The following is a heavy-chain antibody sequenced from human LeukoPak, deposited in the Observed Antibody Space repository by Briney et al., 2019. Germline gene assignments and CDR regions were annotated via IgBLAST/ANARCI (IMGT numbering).Heavy chain of an antibody. J-gene: IGHJ4*02. Sequence: RGSLRLSCAASGFIFSNYAITWIRQAPGKGLEWVSEISGSGESTYYGDSVKGRFTISRDNSKNTLYLQMNSLRAGDTAIYYCAREHWDFDYWGQGTLVTVSS. V-gene: IGHV3-23*01. D-gene: IGHD7-27*01. CDR1: GFIFSNYA. CDR3: AREHWDFDY. CDR2: ISGSGEST.